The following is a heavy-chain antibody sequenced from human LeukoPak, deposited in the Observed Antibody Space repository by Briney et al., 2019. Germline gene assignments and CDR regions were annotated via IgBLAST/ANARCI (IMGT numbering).Heavy chain of an antibody. Sequence: ASVKVSCKASGYTFTSYYMHWVRQAPGQGLEWMGIINPSGGSTSYAQKFQGRVTMTTDTSTSTAYMELRSLRSDDTAVYYCARAQPGPLWFGEAIHTPGAWFDPWGQGTLVTVSS. CDR1: GYTFTSYY. D-gene: IGHD3-10*01. V-gene: IGHV1-46*01. CDR2: INPSGGST. J-gene: IGHJ5*02. CDR3: ARAQPGPLWFGEAIHTPGAWFDP.